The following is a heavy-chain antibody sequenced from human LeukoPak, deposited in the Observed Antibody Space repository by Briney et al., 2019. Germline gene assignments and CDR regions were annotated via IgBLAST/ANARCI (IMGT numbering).Heavy chain of an antibody. J-gene: IGHJ4*02. D-gene: IGHD6-13*01. CDR2: IIPILGIA. V-gene: IGHV1-69*04. CDR3: AKVDGVAAGPTGY. Sequence: SVKVSCKASGGTFSSYAISWVRQAPGQGLEWMGRIIPILGIANYAQKFQGRVTITADKSTSTAYMELSSLRAEDTAVYYCAKVDGVAAGPTGYWGQGTLVTVSS. CDR1: GGTFSSYA.